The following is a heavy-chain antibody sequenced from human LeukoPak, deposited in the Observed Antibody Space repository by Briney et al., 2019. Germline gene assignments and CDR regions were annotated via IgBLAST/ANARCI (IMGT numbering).Heavy chain of an antibody. V-gene: IGHV4-39*01. D-gene: IGHD6-19*01. Sequence: SETLSLTCPVSGGSISSSNYYWGWIRQSPGKGLEWIGNIYYSGSTYYKPSLKTRVTISVDTSKNQFSLKLTSVTAADTAVYYCARHASVDGNWPRPLDYWGQGRLGTVSS. CDR1: GGSISSSNYY. CDR2: IYYSGST. CDR3: ARHASVDGNWPRPLDY. J-gene: IGHJ4*02.